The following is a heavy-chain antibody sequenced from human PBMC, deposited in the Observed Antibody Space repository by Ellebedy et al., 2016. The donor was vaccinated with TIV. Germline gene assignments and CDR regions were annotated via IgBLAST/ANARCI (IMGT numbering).Heavy chain of an antibody. CDR1: GGSFSDYY. CDR3: ARDDVVVVTAIRDYYYYYGMDV. J-gene: IGHJ6*02. CDR2: IYHSGST. D-gene: IGHD2-21*02. Sequence: SETLSLXXAVYGGSFSDYYWNWVRQPPGKGPEWIGEIYHSGSTNYNPSLKSRVTISVDKSKNQFSLKLSSVTAADTAVYYCARDDVVVVTAIRDYYYYYGMDVWGQGTTVTVSS. V-gene: IGHV4-34*01.